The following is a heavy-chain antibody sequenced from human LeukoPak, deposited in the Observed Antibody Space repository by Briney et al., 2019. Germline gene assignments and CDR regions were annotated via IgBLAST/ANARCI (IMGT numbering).Heavy chain of an antibody. V-gene: IGHV1-8*03. CDR2: MNPNSGNT. D-gene: IGHD3-3*01. Sequence: ASVKVSCKASGYTFTSYDINWVRQATGQGLEWMGWMNPNSGNTGYAQKFQGRVTITRNTSISTAYMELSSLRSEDTAVYYCARGQTIFGVVMFVYWGQGSLVTVSS. CDR1: GYTFTSYD. CDR3: ARGQTIFGVVMFVY. J-gene: IGHJ4*02.